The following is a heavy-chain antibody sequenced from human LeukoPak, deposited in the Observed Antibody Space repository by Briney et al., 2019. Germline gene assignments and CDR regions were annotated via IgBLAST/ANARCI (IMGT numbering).Heavy chain of an antibody. CDR1: GFTFSSYA. Sequence: GGSLRLSCAASGFTFSSYAMSWVRQAPGKGLGWVSTISGSGGNTYYADSVKDRFTISRDNSKNTLYLQMNSLRAEDTVVYYCARVSLRGSSSWGLFSNWGQGTLVTVSS. CDR2: ISGSGGNT. J-gene: IGHJ4*02. CDR3: ARVSLRGSSSWGLFSN. V-gene: IGHV3-23*01. D-gene: IGHD6-13*01.